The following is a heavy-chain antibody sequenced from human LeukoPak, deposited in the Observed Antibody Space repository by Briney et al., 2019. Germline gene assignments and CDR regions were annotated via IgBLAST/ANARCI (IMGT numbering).Heavy chain of an antibody. J-gene: IGHJ3*02. D-gene: IGHD3-22*01. Sequence: ASVKVSCKASGYTFTGYYMHWVRQAPGQGLEWMGWINPNSGGTNYARKFQGRVTMTRDTSISTAYMELSRLRSDDTAVYYCAREYRITMIVRRGAFDIWGQGTMVTVSS. CDR2: INPNSGGT. V-gene: IGHV1-2*02. CDR3: AREYRITMIVRRGAFDI. CDR1: GYTFTGYY.